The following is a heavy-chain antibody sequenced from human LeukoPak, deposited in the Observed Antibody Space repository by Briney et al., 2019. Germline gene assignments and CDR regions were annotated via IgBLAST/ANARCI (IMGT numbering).Heavy chain of an antibody. V-gene: IGHV3-30-3*01. J-gene: IGHJ4*02. CDR2: ISYDGSNK. CDR1: GFTFSSYA. CDR3: ARDREVKNHYFEY. D-gene: IGHD1-14*01. Sequence: GGSLRLSCAASGFTFSSYAMHWVRQAPGKGPEWVAVISYDGSNKYYADSVKGRFTISRDNSKNSLYLQMNSLRAEDTAVYYCARDREVKNHYFEYWGQGTLVTVSS.